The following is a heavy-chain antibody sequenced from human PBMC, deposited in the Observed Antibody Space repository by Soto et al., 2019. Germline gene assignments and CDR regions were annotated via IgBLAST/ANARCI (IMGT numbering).Heavy chain of an antibody. V-gene: IGHV3-49*04. CDR2: IRRNAYGGTT. CDR3: TRASSLDFDF. J-gene: IGHJ4*02. CDR1: GFTFGDYA. Sequence: GSLRLSCTTSGFTFGDYALSWVRQAPGKGLEWVGFIRRNAYGGTTDYAASVKGRFTISRDDSKSIAYIQMNSLRTEDTALYYCTRASSLDFDFWGQGTLVTVSS. D-gene: IGHD3-16*01.